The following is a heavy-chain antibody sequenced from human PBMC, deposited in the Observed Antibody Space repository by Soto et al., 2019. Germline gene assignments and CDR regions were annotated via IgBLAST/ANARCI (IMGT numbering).Heavy chain of an antibody. D-gene: IGHD3-16*02. CDR3: ARDIGPRAFDI. J-gene: IGHJ3*02. Sequence: QVQLVQAGAEVKKPGASVKVSCKASGYTFSSYAMHWVRQAPGQRLEWMGWINAGYGNTKYSQKFQGRVTITRDTSASTAYMELRSLRSEDTAVYYCARDIGPRAFDIWGQGTMVTVSS. CDR1: GYTFSSYA. CDR2: INAGYGNT. V-gene: IGHV1-3*01.